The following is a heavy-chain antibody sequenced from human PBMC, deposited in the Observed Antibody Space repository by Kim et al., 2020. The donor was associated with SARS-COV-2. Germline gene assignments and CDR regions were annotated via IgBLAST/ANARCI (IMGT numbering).Heavy chain of an antibody. J-gene: IGHJ4*02. V-gene: IGHV3-74*01. D-gene: IGHD2-2*01. CDR3: ARGRVPDY. Sequence: GSSTSYADSVKGRFTISRDSAKNTLYLQMNSRRAEDTAVYYCARGRVPDYWGQGTLVTVSS. CDR2: GSST.